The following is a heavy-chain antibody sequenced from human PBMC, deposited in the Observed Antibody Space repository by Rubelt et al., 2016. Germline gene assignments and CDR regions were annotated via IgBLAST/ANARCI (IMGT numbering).Heavy chain of an antibody. V-gene: IGHV4-34*01. CDR1: GGSFSGYY. D-gene: IGHD3-22*01. CDR2: IYYSGST. CDR3: ARDQYDYDSSGYKLNDAFDI. Sequence: QVQLQQWGAGLLKPSETLSLTCAVYGGSFSGYYWSWIRQPPGKGLEWIGYIYYSGSTYYNPSLKIRCTVSVDTSKTQFSRKLSSGTAADTAVYYCARDQYDYDSSGYKLNDAFDIWGQGTMVTVSS. J-gene: IGHJ3*02.